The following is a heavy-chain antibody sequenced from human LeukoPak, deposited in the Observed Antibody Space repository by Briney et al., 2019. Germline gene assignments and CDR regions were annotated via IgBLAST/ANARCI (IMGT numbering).Heavy chain of an antibody. D-gene: IGHD1-26*01. Sequence: PGRSLRLSCAAPGFTFSSYGMHWVRQAPGKGLEWVAVIWYDGSNKYYADSAKGRFTISRDNSKNTLYLQMNSLRAEDTAVYYCARGGMGQGFYYGMDVWGKGTTVTVSS. CDR1: GFTFSSYG. J-gene: IGHJ6*04. V-gene: IGHV3-33*01. CDR2: IWYDGSNK. CDR3: ARGGMGQGFYYGMDV.